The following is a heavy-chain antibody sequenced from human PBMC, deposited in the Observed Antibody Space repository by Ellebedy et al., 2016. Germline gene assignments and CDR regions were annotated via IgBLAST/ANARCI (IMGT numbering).Heavy chain of an antibody. CDR1: GFSFNTFF. V-gene: IGHV3-23*01. CDR2: INAGGDNT. CDR3: RHGHYADY. Sequence: GESLKISXGASGFSFNTFFMGWVRQAPGKRLEWVSTINAGGDNTQFADSVKGRFTVSRDNSRNTVYLQMNDLRVEDTALYYCRHGHYADYWGQGTLVTVSS. J-gene: IGHJ4*02. D-gene: IGHD3/OR15-3a*01.